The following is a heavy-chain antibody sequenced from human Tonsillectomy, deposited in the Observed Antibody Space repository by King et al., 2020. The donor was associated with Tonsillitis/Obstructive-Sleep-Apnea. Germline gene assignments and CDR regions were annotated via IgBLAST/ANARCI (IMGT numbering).Heavy chain of an antibody. CDR3: SGGIRIFGVAPDAFDI. D-gene: IGHD3-3*01. CDR1: GGTFSSYG. V-gene: IGHV1-69*19. J-gene: IGHJ3*02. CDR2: IIPIFGTA. Sequence: QLVQSGAEVKKPGSSVKVSCKASGGTFSSYGISWVRQAPGQGLEWMGGIIPIFGTASYAQKFQGRVTITADESTSTAYMELSVLRSQDTAVYYCSGGIRIFGVAPDAFDIWGQGTMVTVSS.